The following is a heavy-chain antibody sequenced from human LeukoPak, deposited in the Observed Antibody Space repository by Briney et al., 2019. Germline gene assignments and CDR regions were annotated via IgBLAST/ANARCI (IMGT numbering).Heavy chain of an antibody. CDR1: GFTFSSYA. J-gene: IGHJ4*02. V-gene: IGHV3-30-3*01. D-gene: IGHD6-6*01. CDR2: ISYDGSNK. Sequence: SGRSLRLSCAASGFTFSSYAVHWVRQAPGKGLEWVAVISYDGSNKYYADSVKGRFTISRDNSKNTLYLQMNSLRAEDTAVYYCAREAEYSSSSDYWGQGTLVTVSS. CDR3: AREAEYSSSSDY.